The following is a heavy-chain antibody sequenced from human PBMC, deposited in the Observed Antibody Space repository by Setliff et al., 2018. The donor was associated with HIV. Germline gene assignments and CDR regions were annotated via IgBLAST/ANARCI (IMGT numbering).Heavy chain of an antibody. CDR3: ARDRGSYNFWSGLARGDNWFDP. J-gene: IGHJ5*02. V-gene: IGHV4-59*01. CDR1: GASISTYY. Sequence: SETLSLTCTVSGASISTYYWSWIRQPPGKGLEWIGYLFYSGSSNYNPSLKSRVTMSVDTSKNQFSLNLTSVTAADTAVYYCARDRGSYNFWSGLARGDNWFDPWGQGTLVTVSS. D-gene: IGHD3-3*01. CDR2: LFYSGSS.